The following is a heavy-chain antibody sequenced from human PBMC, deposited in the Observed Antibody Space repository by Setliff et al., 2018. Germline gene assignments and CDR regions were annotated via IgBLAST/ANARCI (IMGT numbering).Heavy chain of an antibody. J-gene: IGHJ5*02. CDR1: GGTFRSYG. D-gene: IGHD3-10*01. CDR3: ARGRRFGEYWFDP. Sequence: GASVKVSCKASGGTFRSYGISWVRQAPGQGLEWMGGIIPNFGTTSYAQKFQGRVTITTDESTNTAYMQLSSLRSEDTAVYYCARGRRFGEYWFDPWGQGTLVTVSS. V-gene: IGHV1-69*05. CDR2: IIPNFGTT.